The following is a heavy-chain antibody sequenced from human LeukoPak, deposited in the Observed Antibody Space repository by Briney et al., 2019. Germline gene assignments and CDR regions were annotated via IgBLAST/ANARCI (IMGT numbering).Heavy chain of an antibody. CDR3: ARGDYGGNWIDY. V-gene: IGHV1-8*03. J-gene: IGHJ4*02. D-gene: IGHD4-23*01. CDR2: MNPNSGNT. CDR1: GYTFTSYD. Sequence: ASVKVSCKASGYTFTSYDINWVRQATGQGLEWMGWMNPNSGNTGYAQKFQGRVTITRNTSISTAYMELSSLRSEDTAVYYCARGDYGGNWIDYWGQGTLVTVSS.